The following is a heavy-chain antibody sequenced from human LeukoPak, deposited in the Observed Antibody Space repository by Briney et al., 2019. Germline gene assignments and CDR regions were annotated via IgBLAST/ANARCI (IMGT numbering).Heavy chain of an antibody. V-gene: IGHV1-69*06. D-gene: IGHD3-16*02. CDR1: GYTFTNYY. CDR2: IIPIFGTA. J-gene: IGHJ4*02. CDR3: ARVIGTTPN. Sequence: SVKVSCKASGYTFTNYYLHWVRQAPGQGLEWMGGIIPIFGTANYAQKFQGRVTITADKSTSTAYMELSSLRSEDTAVYYCARVIGTTPNWGQGTLVTVSS.